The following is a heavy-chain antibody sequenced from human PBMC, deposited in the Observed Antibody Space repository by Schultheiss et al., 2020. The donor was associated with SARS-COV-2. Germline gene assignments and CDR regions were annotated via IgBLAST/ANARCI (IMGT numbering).Heavy chain of an antibody. CDR1: GFTFDDYT. D-gene: IGHD3-3*02. J-gene: IGHJ4*02. V-gene: IGHV3-23*01. Sequence: GGSLRLSCAASGFTFDDYTMHWVRQAPGKGLEWVSSISGSGGSTYYADSVKGRFTISRDNSKNTLYLQMNSLRAEDTAVYYCAKLVSPLLAYFDYWGQGTLVTVSS. CDR2: ISGSGGST. CDR3: AKLVSPLLAYFDY.